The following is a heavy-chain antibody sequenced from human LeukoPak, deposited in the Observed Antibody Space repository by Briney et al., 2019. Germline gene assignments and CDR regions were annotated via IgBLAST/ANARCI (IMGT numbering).Heavy chain of an antibody. CDR2: ISSSGSTI. D-gene: IGHD2-21*02. Sequence: GGSLRLSCAASGFTFSSYSMNWVRQAPGKGLEWVSYISSSGSTIYYADSVKGRFTISRDNAKNSLYLQMNSLRAEDTAVYYCARDHDAYCGGDCSSDAFDIWGQGTMVTVSS. J-gene: IGHJ3*02. CDR1: GFTFSSYS. CDR3: ARDHDAYCGGDCSSDAFDI. V-gene: IGHV3-48*04.